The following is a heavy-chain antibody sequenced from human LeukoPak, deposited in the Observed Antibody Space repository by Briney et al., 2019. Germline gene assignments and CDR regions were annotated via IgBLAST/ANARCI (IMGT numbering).Heavy chain of an antibody. CDR3: ASIPSTYYDFWSGPL. V-gene: IGHV3-48*01. Sequence: GGSLRLSCAASGFTFSSYSMNWVRQAPGKGLEWVSYISSSSSTIYYADSVKGRFTISRDNAKNSLYLQMNSLRAEDTAVYYCASIPSTYYDFWSGPLWGQGTLVTVSS. J-gene: IGHJ4*02. CDR1: GFTFSSYS. CDR2: ISSSSSTI. D-gene: IGHD3-3*01.